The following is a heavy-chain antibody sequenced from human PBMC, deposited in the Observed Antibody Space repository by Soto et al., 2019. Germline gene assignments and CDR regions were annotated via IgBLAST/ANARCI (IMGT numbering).Heavy chain of an antibody. D-gene: IGHD2-15*01. CDR2: ISGSAVGT. CDR1: GFTFSNYA. V-gene: IGHV3-23*01. CDR3: AKLRSTVVAAATNY. J-gene: IGHJ4*02. Sequence: GGSLRLSCAASGFTFSNYAMSWVRQAPGKGLEWVSTISGSAVGTYYADSVKGRFTISRDNSENTLYLQMNSLRAEDTALYYCAKLRSTVVAAATNYWGQGTLVTVSS.